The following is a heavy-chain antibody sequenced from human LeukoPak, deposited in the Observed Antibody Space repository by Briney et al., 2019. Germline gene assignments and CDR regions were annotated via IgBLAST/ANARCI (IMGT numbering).Heavy chain of an antibody. D-gene: IGHD6-13*01. V-gene: IGHV4-38-2*02. Sequence: GALRLSCAASGFTFSNAWMSWIRQPPGKGLEWIGSIYHSGSTYYNPSLKSRVTISVDTSKNQFSLKLSSVTAADTAVYYCAREPIAAARRAFDIWGQGTMVTVSS. J-gene: IGHJ3*02. CDR2: IYHSGST. CDR3: AREPIAAARRAFDI. CDR1: GFTFSNAW.